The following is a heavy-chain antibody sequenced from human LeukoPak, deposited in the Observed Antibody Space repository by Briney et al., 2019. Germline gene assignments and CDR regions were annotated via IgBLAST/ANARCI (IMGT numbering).Heavy chain of an antibody. D-gene: IGHD6-6*01. J-gene: IGHJ4*02. CDR2: IRYDGSNK. CDR3: AKDRVSIAARRFDY. V-gene: IGHV3-30*02. CDR1: GFTFSSYG. Sequence: PGGSLRLSCAASGFTFSSYGMHWVRQAPGKGLEWVAFIRYDGSNKYYADSVKGRFTISRDNSKNTLYLQMNSLRAEDTAVYYRAKDRVSIAARRFDYWGQGTLVTVSS.